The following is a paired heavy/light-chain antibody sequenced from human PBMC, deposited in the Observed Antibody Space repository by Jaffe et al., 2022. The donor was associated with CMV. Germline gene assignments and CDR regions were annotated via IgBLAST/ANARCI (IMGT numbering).Heavy chain of an antibody. J-gene: IGHJ6*03. CDR3: AREAYYYGSGSPRPYYYMDV. D-gene: IGHD3-10*01. Sequence: QVQLQESGPGLVKPSETLSLTCTVSGGSISSYYWSWIRQPPGKGLEWIGYIYYSGSTNYNPSLKSRVTISVDTSKNQFSLKLSSVTAADTAVYYCAREAYYYGSGSPRPYYYMDVWGKGTTVTVSS. V-gene: IGHV4-59*01. CDR2: IYYSGST. CDR1: GGSISSYY.
Light chain of an antibody. CDR3: NSRDSSGNHRRV. V-gene: IGLV3-19*01. Sequence: SSELTQDPAVSVALGQTVRITCQGDSLRSYYASWYQQKPGQAPVLVIYGKNNRPSGIPDRFSGSSSGNTASLTITGAQAEDEADYYCNSRDSSGNHRRVFGTGTKVTVL. CDR2: GKN. J-gene: IGLJ1*01. CDR1: SLRSYY.